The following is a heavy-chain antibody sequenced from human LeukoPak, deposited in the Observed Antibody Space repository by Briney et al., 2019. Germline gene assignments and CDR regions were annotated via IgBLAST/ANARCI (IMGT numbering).Heavy chain of an antibody. V-gene: IGHV4-59*01. CDR1: GGSISSCY. CDR3: ARVSGYDWESFYDY. CDR2: IYYSGST. D-gene: IGHD5-12*01. Sequence: SETLSLTCTVSGGSISSCYWSWIRQPPGKGLEWIGYIYYSGSTNYNPSLKSRVTISVDTSKNQFSLKLNSVTAADTAVYYCARVSGYDWESFYDYWGQGTLVTVSS. J-gene: IGHJ4*02.